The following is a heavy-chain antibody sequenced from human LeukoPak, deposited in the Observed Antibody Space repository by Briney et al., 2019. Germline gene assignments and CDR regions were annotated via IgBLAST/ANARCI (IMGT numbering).Heavy chain of an antibody. D-gene: IGHD6-25*01. Sequence: GGTLRLSCAASGFTFSSYAMSWVRQAPGKGLEWVSAISGSGGSTYYADSVKGRFTISRDNSKNTLYLQMNSLRAEDAAVYYCARFERDAFDIWGQGTMVTVSS. CDR3: ARFERDAFDI. CDR2: ISGSGGST. V-gene: IGHV3-23*01. CDR1: GFTFSSYA. J-gene: IGHJ3*02.